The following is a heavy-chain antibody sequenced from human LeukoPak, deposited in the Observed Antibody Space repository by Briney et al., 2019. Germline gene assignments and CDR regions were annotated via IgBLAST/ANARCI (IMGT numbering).Heavy chain of an antibody. CDR1: GGSISSGDYY. J-gene: IGHJ4*02. Sequence: PSQTLSLTCTVSGGSISSGDYYWSWIRQPPGKGLEWNGNIYYSGSTYYNPSLKSRVTISVDTSKNQFSLRLSSVTAADTAVYYWASALPLDYYGSGSPTFDYWGQGTLVTVSS. CDR2: IYYSGST. V-gene: IGHV4-30-4*01. D-gene: IGHD3-10*01. CDR3: ASALPLDYYGSGSPTFDY.